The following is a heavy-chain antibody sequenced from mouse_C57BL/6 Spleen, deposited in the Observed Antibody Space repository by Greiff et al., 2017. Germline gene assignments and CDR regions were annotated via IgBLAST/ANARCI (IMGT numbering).Heavy chain of an antibody. CDR2: IDPSDSYT. V-gene: IGHV1-50*01. J-gene: IGHJ4*01. CDR3: ARYDDAMDY. CDR1: GYTFTSYW. Sequence: QVQLKQPGAELVKPGASVKLSCKASGYTFTSYWMQWVKQRPGQGLEWIGEIDPSDSYTNYNQKFKGKATLTVDTSSSTAYMQLSSLTSEDSAVYYCARYDDAMDYWGQGTSVTVSS. D-gene: IGHD2-3*01.